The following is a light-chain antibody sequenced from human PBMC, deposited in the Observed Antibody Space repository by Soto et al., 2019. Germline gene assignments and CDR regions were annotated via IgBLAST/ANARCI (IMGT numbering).Light chain of an antibody. Sequence: QSVLTQPPSVSVAPGQKVTISCSGNSHNIGTNYVSWYQQLPGTAHQLLTYDNNKRPSGLPDRFSGSKSGTSATLGITGLQTGDEADYYCVTWDSSRSAGVFGTGTKLTVL. CDR3: VTWDSSRSAGV. CDR2: DNN. J-gene: IGLJ1*01. V-gene: IGLV1-51*01. CDR1: SHNIGTNY.